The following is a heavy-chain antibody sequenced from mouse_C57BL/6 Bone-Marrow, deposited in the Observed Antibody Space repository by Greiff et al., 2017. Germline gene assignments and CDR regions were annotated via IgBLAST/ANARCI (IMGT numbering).Heavy chain of an antibody. CDR2: IDPENGDT. D-gene: IGHD1-1*01. V-gene: IGHV14-4*01. Sequence: EVQGVESGAELVRPGASVKLSCTASGFNIKDDYMHWVKQRPEQGLEWIGWIDPENGDTEYASKFQGKATITADTSSNTAYLQLSSLTSEDTAVYYCTTGSSYTWFAYWGQGTLVTVSA. CDR1: GFNIKDDY. CDR3: TTGSSYTWFAY. J-gene: IGHJ3*01.